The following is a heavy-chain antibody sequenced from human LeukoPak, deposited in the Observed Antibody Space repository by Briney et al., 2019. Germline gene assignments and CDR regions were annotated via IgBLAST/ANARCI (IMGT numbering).Heavy chain of an antibody. D-gene: IGHD3-3*01. V-gene: IGHV4-38-2*01. CDR3: ASLGITIFGVVISLGGAFDI. CDR1: GYSISSGYY. CDR2: IYHSGST. J-gene: IGHJ3*02. Sequence: SETLSLTCAVSGYSISSGYYWGWIRQPPRKGLEWIGSIYHSGSTYYNPSLKSRVTISVDTSKNQFSLKLSSVTAADTAVYYCASLGITIFGVVISLGGAFDIWGQGTMVTVSS.